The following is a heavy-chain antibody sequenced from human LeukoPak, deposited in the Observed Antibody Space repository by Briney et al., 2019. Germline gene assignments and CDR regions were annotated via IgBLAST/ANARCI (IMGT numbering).Heavy chain of an antibody. V-gene: IGHV3-7*01. D-gene: IGHD6-6*01. Sequence: GGSLRLSCTASGFTFSSYWMSWVRQAPGKGLEWVANIKQDGSEKYYVDSVKGRFTISRDNAKNSLYLQMNSLRAEDTAVYYCGRFGAARPPPDYYYMDVWGKGTTVTVSS. CDR1: GFTFSSYW. J-gene: IGHJ6*03. CDR2: IKQDGSEK. CDR3: GRFGAARPPPDYYYMDV.